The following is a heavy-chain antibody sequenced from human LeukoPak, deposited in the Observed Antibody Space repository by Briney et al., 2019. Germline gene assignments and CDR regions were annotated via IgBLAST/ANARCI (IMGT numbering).Heavy chain of an antibody. CDR3: ARDYADYVGYFFFDY. V-gene: IGHV3-23*01. J-gene: IGHJ4*02. Sequence: GGSLRLSCAASGFTFNNYAMNWVRQAPGKGLEWVSSISGGGETTYYADSAKGRFTISRDNSLNTLYLQMNSLRAEDTAVYYCARDYADYVGYFFFDYWGQGTLVTVSS. CDR1: GFTFNNYA. D-gene: IGHD4-17*01. CDR2: ISGGGETT.